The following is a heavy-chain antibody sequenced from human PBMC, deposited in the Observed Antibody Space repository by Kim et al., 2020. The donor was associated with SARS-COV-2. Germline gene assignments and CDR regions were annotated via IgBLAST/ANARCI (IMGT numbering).Heavy chain of an antibody. CDR1: GFTFSSYS. D-gene: IGHD3-22*01. V-gene: IGHV3-21*04. CDR3: ARDHGDRLYYYDSSGYYP. CDR2: ISSSSSYI. Sequence: GGSLRLSCAASGFTFSSYSMNWVRQAPGKGLEWVSSISSSSSYIYYADSVKGRFTISRDNAKNSLYLQMNSLRAEDTAVYYCARDHGDRLYYYDSSGYYPWGQGTLVTVSS. J-gene: IGHJ5*02.